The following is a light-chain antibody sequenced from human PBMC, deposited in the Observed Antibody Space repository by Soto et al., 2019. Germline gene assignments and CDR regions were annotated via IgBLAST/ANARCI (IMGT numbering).Light chain of an antibody. V-gene: IGLV1-40*01. CDR2: GNS. CDR1: STNIGAGYY. J-gene: IGLJ2*01. CDR3: RSSYSSLSGHV. Sequence: QSVLTQPPSVSGAPGQRVTISCTGSSTNIGAGYYVHWYQQLPGTAPKLLIYGNSNRPSGVPDRFSGSKSGTTASLAITGLQADEEAAYYCRSSYSSLSGHVFGGGTKLTVL.